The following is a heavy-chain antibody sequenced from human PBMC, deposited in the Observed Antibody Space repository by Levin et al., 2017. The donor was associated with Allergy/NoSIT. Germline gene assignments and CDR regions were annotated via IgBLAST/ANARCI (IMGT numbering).Heavy chain of an antibody. J-gene: IGHJ4*02. Sequence: GESLKISCAASGFTFSSYAMHWVRQAPGKGLEYVSAISGSGGSTYYADSVKGRFTISRDNSKNTLYLQMNSLRAEDTAVYYCAKDPMNSGYDDQDTPIGDYWGQGTLVTVSS. CDR3: AKDPMNSGYDDQDTPIGDY. CDR1: GFTFSSYA. CDR2: ISGSGGST. V-gene: IGHV3-23*01. D-gene: IGHD5-12*01.